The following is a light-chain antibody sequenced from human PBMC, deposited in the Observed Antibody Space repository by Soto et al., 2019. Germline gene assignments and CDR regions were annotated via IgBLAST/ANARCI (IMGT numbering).Light chain of an antibody. J-gene: IGKJ1*01. V-gene: IGKV3-11*01. CDR2: DAS. CDR1: QSVSSF. CDR3: QQRSNWPKT. Sequence: EILLTQSPSTLALSPGERATLSCRASQSVSSFLAWYQQKPGKAPRLLIYDASHRATGIPARFSGSGSGTDCTLTISSLEPEDFEVYYCQQRSNWPKTFGQGTKVDIK.